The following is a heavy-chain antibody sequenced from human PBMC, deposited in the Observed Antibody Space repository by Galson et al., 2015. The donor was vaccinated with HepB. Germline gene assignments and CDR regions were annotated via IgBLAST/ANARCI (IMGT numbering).Heavy chain of an antibody. CDR3: ARHDGATREGVAFDM. CDR2: IYYSGTI. D-gene: IGHD5-12*01. V-gene: IGHV4-59*04. J-gene: IGHJ3*02. CDR1: GFTFSDYY. Sequence: LRLSCAASGFTFSDYYMSWIRQPPGKGLEWIASIYYSGTIHYNPSLKSRVTISADTSKNQFSLKLRSVTAADTAVYYCARHDGATREGVAFDMWGQGTMVTVSS.